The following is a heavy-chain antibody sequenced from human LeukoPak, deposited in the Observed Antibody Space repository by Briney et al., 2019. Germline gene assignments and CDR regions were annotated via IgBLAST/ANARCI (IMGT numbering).Heavy chain of an antibody. J-gene: IGHJ4*02. V-gene: IGHV4-59*01. CDR2: IYYSGST. CDR1: GGSLSSYY. D-gene: IGHD3-3*01. Sequence: SETLSLTCTVSGGSLSSYYWSWIRQPPGKGLEWIGYIYYSGSTNYNPSLKSRVTISVDTSKNQFSLKLSSVTAADTAVYYCARAYDFWSGYYGYWGQGTLVTVSS. CDR3: ARAYDFWSGYYGY.